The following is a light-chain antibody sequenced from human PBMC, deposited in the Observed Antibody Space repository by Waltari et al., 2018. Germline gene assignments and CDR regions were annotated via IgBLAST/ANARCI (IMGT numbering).Light chain of an antibody. CDR3: QQSYSTPWT. CDR1: QSISSY. V-gene: IGKV1-39*01. CDR2: AAS. Sequence: DIQMTQSPSSLSASVGDRVTITCRASQSISSYLNWYQQKPGKAPKLLIYAASSLQSGVPSMFIGSGSWTDFTLTISSLLPYDFATYYCQQSYSTPWTFGQGTKVEIK. J-gene: IGKJ1*01.